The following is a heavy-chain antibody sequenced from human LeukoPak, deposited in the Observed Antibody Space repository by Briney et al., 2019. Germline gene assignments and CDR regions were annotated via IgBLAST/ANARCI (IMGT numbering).Heavy chain of an antibody. D-gene: IGHD1-14*01. J-gene: IGHJ4*02. CDR1: GYTFTGYY. Sequence: ASVKVSCKPSGYTFTGYYMHSVRQAPGRGLEWMGRITPNIGGTNYAQKFQGRVTMTRDTSVSTAYMELSRLRSDDTAVYYCAVLSTTFDYWGQGTLVTVSS. V-gene: IGHV1-2*06. CDR2: ITPNIGGT. CDR3: AVLSTTFDY.